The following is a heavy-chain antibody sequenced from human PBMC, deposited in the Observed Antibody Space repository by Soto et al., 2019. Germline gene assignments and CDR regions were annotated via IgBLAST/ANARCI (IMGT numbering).Heavy chain of an antibody. CDR3: ASQSVLAASFDY. CDR1: GGSFSGYY. CDR2: INHSGST. Sequence: QVQLQQWGAGLLKPSETLSLTCAVYGGSFSGYYWSWIRQPPGKGLEWIGEINHSGSTNYNPSLKRRVPISVDTSKHQFSLKRRSVTAADTAVYYCASQSVLAASFDYWGQGTLVTVSS. D-gene: IGHD2-15*01. V-gene: IGHV4-34*01. J-gene: IGHJ4*02.